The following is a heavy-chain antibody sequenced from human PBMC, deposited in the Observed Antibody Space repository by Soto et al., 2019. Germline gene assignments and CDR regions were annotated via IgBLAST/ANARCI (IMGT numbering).Heavy chain of an antibody. CDR1: GGSISSYY. D-gene: IGHD4-17*01. Sequence: PSETLSLTCTVSGGSISSYYWSWIRQPPGKGLEWIGYIYYSGSTNYNPSLKSRITISVDTSKNQFSLKLSSVTAADTVVYYCARHKSYGDYDYWGQGTLVTVSS. CDR3: ARHKSYGDYDY. CDR2: IYYSGST. V-gene: IGHV4-59*08. J-gene: IGHJ4*02.